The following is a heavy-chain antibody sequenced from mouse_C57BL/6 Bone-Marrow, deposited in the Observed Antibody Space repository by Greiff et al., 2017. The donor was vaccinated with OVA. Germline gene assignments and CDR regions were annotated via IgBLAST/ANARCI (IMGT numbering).Heavy chain of an antibody. CDR3: ARDDYDRGYYCDY. CDR1: GYTFTDYY. Sequence: EVQLQQSGPELVKPGASVKISCKASGYTFTDYYMNWVKQSHGKSLEWIGDINPNNGGTSYNQKFKGKATLTVDKSSSTAYMELRSLTSEDSAVYYCARDDYDRGYYCDYWGQGTTLTVSS. V-gene: IGHV1-26*01. CDR2: INPNNGGT. J-gene: IGHJ2*01. D-gene: IGHD2-4*01.